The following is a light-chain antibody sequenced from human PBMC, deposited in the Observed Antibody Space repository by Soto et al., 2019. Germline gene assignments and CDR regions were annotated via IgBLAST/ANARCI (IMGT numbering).Light chain of an antibody. CDR1: QGISSY. CDR3: QQLNSYPLT. V-gene: IGKV1-9*01. J-gene: IGKJ4*01. Sequence: DIQLTQSPSFLSASVGDRVTITCRASQGISSYLAWYQQKPGKAPKLLIYGASTLQSGVPSRFSGSGSGTEFTLTVSSLQPVDFATYYCQQLNSYPLTFGGGTKVEIK. CDR2: GAS.